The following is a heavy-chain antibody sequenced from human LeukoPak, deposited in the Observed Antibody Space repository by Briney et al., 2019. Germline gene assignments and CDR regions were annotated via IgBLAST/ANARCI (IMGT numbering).Heavy chain of an antibody. J-gene: IGHJ3*02. CDR2: ISYDGSNK. V-gene: IGHV3-30-3*02. CDR1: GFTFSSYA. CDR3: AKNEAYYYDSSGHDAFDI. D-gene: IGHD3-22*01. Sequence: GGSLRLSCAASGFTFSSYAMHWVRQAPGKGLEWVAVISYDGSNKYYADSVKGRFTISRDNSKNTLYLQMNSLRAEDTAVYYCAKNEAYYYDSSGHDAFDIWGQGTMVTVSS.